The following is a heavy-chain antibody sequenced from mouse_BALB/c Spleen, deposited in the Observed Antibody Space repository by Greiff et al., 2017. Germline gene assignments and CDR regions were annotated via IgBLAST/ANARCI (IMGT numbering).Heavy chain of an antibody. CDR1: GFTFSSYT. CDR2: ISNGGGST. J-gene: IGHJ1*01. V-gene: IGHV5-12-2*01. CDR3: ARHEAYYGSSYVWYFDV. Sequence: EVQGVESGGGLVQPGGSLKLSCAASGFTFSSYTMSWVRQTPEKRLEWVAYISNGGGSTYYPDTVKGRFTISRDNAKNTLYLQMSSLKSEDTAMYYCARHEAYYGSSYVWYFDVWGAGTTVTVSS. D-gene: IGHD1-1*01.